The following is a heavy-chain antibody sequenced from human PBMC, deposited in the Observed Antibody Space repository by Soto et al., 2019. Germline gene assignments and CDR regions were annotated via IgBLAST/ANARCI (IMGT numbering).Heavy chain of an antibody. CDR2: ISYDGSNK. CDR3: ARDMVVAATADYYYYGMDV. CDR1: GFTFSSYA. V-gene: IGHV3-30-3*01. Sequence: GGSLRLSCAASGFTFSSYAMHWVRQAPGKGLEWVAVISYDGSNKYYADSVKGRFTISRDNSKNTLYLQMNSLRAEDTAVYYCARDMVVAATADYYYYGMDVWGQGTTVTVSS. J-gene: IGHJ6*02. D-gene: IGHD2-15*01.